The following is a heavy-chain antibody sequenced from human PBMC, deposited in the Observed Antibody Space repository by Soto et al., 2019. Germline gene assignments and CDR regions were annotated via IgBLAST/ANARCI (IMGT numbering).Heavy chain of an antibody. Sequence: PSETLSLTCTVSDHSLSSGGYYWSWIRQHPGKGLEWVGYIYFTGTTLYNPSLKSRLAISVDTSKNQFSLKLTSVTAADTAVYYCARDWGSSGWPNWGQGVLVTVSS. V-gene: IGHV4-31*03. D-gene: IGHD6-19*01. CDR2: IYFTGTT. J-gene: IGHJ4*02. CDR1: DHSLSSGGYY. CDR3: ARDWGSSGWPN.